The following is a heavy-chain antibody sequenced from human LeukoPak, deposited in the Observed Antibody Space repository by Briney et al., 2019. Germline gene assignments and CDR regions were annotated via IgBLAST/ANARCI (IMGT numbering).Heavy chain of an antibody. CDR3: ARVGTPMVTIVAPYYMDV. D-gene: IGHD5-18*01. CDR1: GFTVSSNY. V-gene: IGHV3-66*01. J-gene: IGHJ6*03. CDR2: ISNDGDT. Sequence: GGSLRLSCAASGFTVSSNYMSWVRQGPGKGLECVSVISNDGDTYYADSVKGRFTISRDNAKNSLYLQMNSLRAEDTAVFYCARVGTPMVTIVAPYYMDVWGKGTTVTVSS.